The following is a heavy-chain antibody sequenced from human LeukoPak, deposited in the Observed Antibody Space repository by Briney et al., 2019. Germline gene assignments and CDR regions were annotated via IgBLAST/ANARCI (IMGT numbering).Heavy chain of an antibody. D-gene: IGHD1-26*01. CDR1: GDSVSSNSAT. J-gene: IGHJ5*02. CDR2: TYYRSKWYN. Sequence: SQTLSLTCTISGDSVSSNSATWNWIRQSPSRGLEWLGRTYYRSKWYNDYALSVKSRITINADTSKNQFSLQLNSVTPEDTAVYYCAKVPSGTYFLSWFDPWGQGTLVTASS. V-gene: IGHV6-1*01. CDR3: AKVPSGTYFLSWFDP.